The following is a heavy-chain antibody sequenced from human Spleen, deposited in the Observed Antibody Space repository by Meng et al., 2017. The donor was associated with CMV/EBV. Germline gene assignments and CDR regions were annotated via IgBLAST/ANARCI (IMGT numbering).Heavy chain of an antibody. V-gene: IGHV4-34*01. CDR2: INHSGST. Sequence: LSLTCAGYGGSFSGYYWSWIRQPPGKGLEWIGEINHSGSTNYNPSLKSRVTISVDTSKNQFSLKLSSVTAADTAVYYCARGVRFDPWGQGTLVTVSS. CDR3: ARGVRFDP. J-gene: IGHJ5*02. D-gene: IGHD1-1*01. CDR1: GGSFSGYY.